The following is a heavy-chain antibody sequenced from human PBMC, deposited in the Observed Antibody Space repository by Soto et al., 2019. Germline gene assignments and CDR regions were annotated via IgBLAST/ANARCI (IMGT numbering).Heavy chain of an antibody. CDR2: IYHSGST. D-gene: IGHD6-19*01. CDR3: ARVAVAGTRVDY. Sequence: PSETLSLTCSVSNDSITHYYWSWIRQPPGKGLEWIGEIYHSGSTNYNPSIKSRVTITVDKSKNQFSLKLSSVTAADTAVYYCARVAVAGTRVDYWGQGTLVTVSS. J-gene: IGHJ4*02. CDR1: NDSITHYY. V-gene: IGHV4-59*12.